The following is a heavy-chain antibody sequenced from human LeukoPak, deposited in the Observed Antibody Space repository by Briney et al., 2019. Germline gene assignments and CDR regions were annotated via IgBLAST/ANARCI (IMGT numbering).Heavy chain of an antibody. CDR3: VKGLVQTTMSYSVDY. J-gene: IGHJ4*02. CDR1: GFTFTNYA. Sequence: GGSLRLSCAASGFTFTNYAMHWVRQTPGKGLEWVALIPSDGGKNIYADPVKGRFTVSRDNSKNTLYLQMNSLRAEDTAVYYCVKGLVQTTMSYSVDYWGQGALVTVSS. CDR2: IPSDGGKN. V-gene: IGHV3-30*18. D-gene: IGHD1-1*01.